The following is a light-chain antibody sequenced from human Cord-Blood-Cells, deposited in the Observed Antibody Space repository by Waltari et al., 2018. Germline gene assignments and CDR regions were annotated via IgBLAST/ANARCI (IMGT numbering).Light chain of an antibody. Sequence: AIRMTQSPSSLSASTGDRVTITCRARQGISRYLAWYKHKPGKAPNLLIDAASTLQSGFPSRFSGSGSGTDFTLTISCLQSEDFATYYCQQYYSYPPTFGQGTKVEIK. V-gene: IGKV1-8*01. J-gene: IGKJ1*01. CDR2: AAS. CDR1: QGISRY. CDR3: QQYYSYPPT.